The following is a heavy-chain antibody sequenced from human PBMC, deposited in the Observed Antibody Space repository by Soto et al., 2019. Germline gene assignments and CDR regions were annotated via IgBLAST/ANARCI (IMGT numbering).Heavy chain of an antibody. V-gene: IGHV3-30-3*01. J-gene: IGHJ2*01. CDR1: GFTFSSYA. D-gene: IGHD4-4*01. Sequence: QVQLVESGGGVVQPGRSLRLSCAASGFTFSSYAMHWVRQAPGKGLEWVAVISYDGSNKYYADSVKGRFTISRDNSKNTLYLQMSSLRLEDTAVCYCARPLWRDDYNWGYFDLWGRGTLVTVSS. CDR3: ARPLWRDDYNWGYFDL. CDR2: ISYDGSNK.